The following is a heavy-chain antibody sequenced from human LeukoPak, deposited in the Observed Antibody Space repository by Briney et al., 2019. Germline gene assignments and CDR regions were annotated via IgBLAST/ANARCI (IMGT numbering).Heavy chain of an antibody. Sequence: VPSVKVSCTASGYTFTDYYMHWVRQAPGQGLEWMGWINPNSGTNYAQKFQGRVTMTRDTSISTAYMELTRLTSDDTAVYYCARNRWMDYWGQGTLVTVSS. CDR2: INPNSGT. V-gene: IGHV1-2*02. J-gene: IGHJ4*02. D-gene: IGHD1-1*01. CDR3: ARNRWMDY. CDR1: GYTFTDYY.